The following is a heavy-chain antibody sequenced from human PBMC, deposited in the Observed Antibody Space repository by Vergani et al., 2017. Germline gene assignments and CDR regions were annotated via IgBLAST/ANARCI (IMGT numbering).Heavy chain of an antibody. V-gene: IGHV3-23*01. Sequence: EVQLLESGGDLVQPGGSLRLSCAASGFPFIMHAMSWVRQAPGKGLEWVSTLSASDRRTHYADSVKGRFTISRENSKNTLFLHMNSLRPEDTAVYYCAKVGRSEVAGTFGAFDIWGQGTMVTVSS. CDR3: AKVGRSEVAGTFGAFDI. J-gene: IGHJ3*02. D-gene: IGHD6-19*01. CDR2: LSASDRRT. CDR1: GFPFIMHA.